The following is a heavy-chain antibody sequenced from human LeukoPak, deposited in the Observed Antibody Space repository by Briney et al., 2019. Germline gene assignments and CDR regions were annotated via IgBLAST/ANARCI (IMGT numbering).Heavy chain of an antibody. CDR3: AKADYDFWSGVDY. Sequence: GGSLRLSCAASGFTFSSHAMSWVRQAPGKGLEWVSAISISGGSTYYADSVKGRFTISRDNSKNTLYLQMNSLRPEDTAVYYCAKADYDFWSGVDYWGQGTLVTVSS. J-gene: IGHJ4*02. CDR2: ISISGGST. V-gene: IGHV3-23*01. CDR1: GFTFSSHA. D-gene: IGHD3-3*01.